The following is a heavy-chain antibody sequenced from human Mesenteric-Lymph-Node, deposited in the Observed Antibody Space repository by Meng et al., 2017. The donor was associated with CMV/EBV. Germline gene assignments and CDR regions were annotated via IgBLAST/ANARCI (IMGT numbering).Heavy chain of an antibody. CDR2: IYHSGST. V-gene: IGHV4-4*02. Sequence: AVSGASISSSNWWNWVRQHPGKGLEWIGEIYHSGSTNYSPSLKTRVTISVNKSKNQFSLKLSSVTAADTAAYYCARASGYYSTYFDSWGQGTLVTVSS. CDR1: GASISSSNW. J-gene: IGHJ4*02. CDR3: ARASGYYSTYFDS. D-gene: IGHD5-12*01.